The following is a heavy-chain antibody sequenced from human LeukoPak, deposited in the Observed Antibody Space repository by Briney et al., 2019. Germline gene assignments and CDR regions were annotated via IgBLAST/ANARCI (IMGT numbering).Heavy chain of an antibody. Sequence: GGSLRLSCAASGFTFSSYAMHWVRQAPGKGLEWVAVISYDGSNKYYADSVKGRFTISRDNSKNTLYLQMGSLRAEDMAVYYCARTYYDILTGYFDYWGQGTLVTVSS. CDR3: ARTYYDILTGYFDY. D-gene: IGHD3-9*01. V-gene: IGHV3-30*14. CDR1: GFTFSSYA. J-gene: IGHJ4*02. CDR2: ISYDGSNK.